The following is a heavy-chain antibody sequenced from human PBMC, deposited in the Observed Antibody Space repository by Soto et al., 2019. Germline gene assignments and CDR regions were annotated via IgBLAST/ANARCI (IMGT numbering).Heavy chain of an antibody. CDR3: AANRGYNYYYGMDV. D-gene: IGHD3-22*01. V-gene: IGHV3-23*01. J-gene: IGHJ6*02. CDR1: GFTFSSYA. Sequence: EVQLLESGGGLVQPGGSLRLSCAASGFTFSSYAMSWVRQAPGKGLEWVSAISGSGGSTYYADSVKGRFTISRDNSKNTLYLQMNSLRAEDTAVYYCAANRGYNYYYGMDVWAKGPRSPSP. CDR2: ISGSGGST.